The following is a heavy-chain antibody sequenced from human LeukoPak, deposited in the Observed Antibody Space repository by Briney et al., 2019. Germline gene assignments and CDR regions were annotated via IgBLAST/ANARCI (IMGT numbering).Heavy chain of an antibody. J-gene: IGHJ4*02. CDR3: AIYGNPYYGSGSYYSEHFDY. D-gene: IGHD3-10*01. Sequence: PGGSLRLSCAASGFTFSSYEMNWVRQAPGKGLEWVSYISSSGSTIYYADSVKGRFTISRDNAKNSLYLQMNSLRAEDTAVYYCAIYGNPYYGSGSYYSEHFDYWGQGTLVTVSS. CDR2: ISSSGSTI. V-gene: IGHV3-48*03. CDR1: GFTFSSYE.